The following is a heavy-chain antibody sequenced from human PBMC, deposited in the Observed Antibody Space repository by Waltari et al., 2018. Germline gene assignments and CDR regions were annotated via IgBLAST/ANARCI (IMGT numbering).Heavy chain of an antibody. D-gene: IGHD2-15*01. CDR1: GGSISSGSYY. V-gene: IGHV4-61*02. CDR3: ARGVVVAPNAFDI. CDR2: IYTSGST. Sequence: QVQLQESGPGLVKPSQTLSLTCTVSGGSISSGSYYWSWIRQPARKGLEWIGRIYTSGSTNYNPSLKSRVTISVDTSKNQFSLKLSSVTAADTAVYYCARGVVVAPNAFDIWGQGTMVTVSS. J-gene: IGHJ3*02.